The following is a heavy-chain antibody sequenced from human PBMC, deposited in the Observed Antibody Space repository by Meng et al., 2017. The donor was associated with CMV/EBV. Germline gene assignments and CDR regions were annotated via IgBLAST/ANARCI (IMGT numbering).Heavy chain of an antibody. V-gene: IGHV4-34*01. CDR3: ASLLGYCSSTSCPHYYYYGMDV. CDR1: GGSFSGYY. D-gene: IGHD2-2*03. CDR2: INHSGST. J-gene: IGHJ6*02. Sequence: SETLSLTCAVYGGSFSGYYWSWIRQPPGKGLEWIGEINHSGSTNYNPSLKSRVPISVDTSKNQSSLKLSSVTAADTAVYYCASLLGYCSSTSCPHYYYYGMDVWGQGTTGTVSS.